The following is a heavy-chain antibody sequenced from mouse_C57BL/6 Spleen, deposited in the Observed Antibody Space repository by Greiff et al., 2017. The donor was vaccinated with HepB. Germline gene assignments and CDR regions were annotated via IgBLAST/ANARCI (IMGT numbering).Heavy chain of an antibody. D-gene: IGHD4-1*01. Sequence: EVKVVESGGGLVKPGGSLKLSCAASGFTFSDYGMHWVRQAPEKGLEWVAYISSGNSTIYYADTVKGRFTISRDNAKNTLFLQMSSLRSEDTAMYYCAQLTGAMDYWGQGTSVTVSS. CDR2: ISSGNSTI. CDR3: AQLTGAMDY. J-gene: IGHJ4*01. CDR1: GFTFSDYG. V-gene: IGHV5-17*01.